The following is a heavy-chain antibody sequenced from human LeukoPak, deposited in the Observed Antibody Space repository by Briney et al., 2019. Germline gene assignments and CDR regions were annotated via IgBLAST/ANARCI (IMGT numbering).Heavy chain of an antibody. CDR2: IYYSGST. D-gene: IGHD6-13*01. J-gene: IGHJ2*01. CDR1: GGSISSYY. V-gene: IGHV4-59*01. Sequence: SETLSLTCTVSGGSISSYYWSWIRQPPGKGLEWIGYIYYSGSTNYSPSLKSRLTISVDTSKNQFSLKLSSVTAADTAEYYCARTDGSSGLGYFDLWGRGTLVTVSS. CDR3: ARTDGSSGLGYFDL.